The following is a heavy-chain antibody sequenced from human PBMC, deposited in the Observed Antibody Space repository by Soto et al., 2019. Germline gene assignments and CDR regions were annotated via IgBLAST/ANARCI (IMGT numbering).Heavy chain of an antibody. V-gene: IGHV1-69*01. D-gene: IGHD3-16*02. J-gene: IGHJ6*02. CDR3: EAEMTFVKLSVV. Sequence: QVQLVQSGAEVKKPGSSVKVSCKASGDTDTNYVISWVRQAPGQGLEWMGGIFPKFGTTYSAQKLQDRLTITADESTSTVYMQLSRLRLDDTAVYYCEAEMTFVKLSVVWGQGTTVTVSS. CDR2: IFPKFGTT. CDR1: GDTDTNYV.